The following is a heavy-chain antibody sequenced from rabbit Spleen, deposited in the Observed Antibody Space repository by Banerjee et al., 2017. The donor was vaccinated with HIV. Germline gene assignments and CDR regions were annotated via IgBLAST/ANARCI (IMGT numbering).Heavy chain of an antibody. CDR1: GFSFSSNYY. Sequence: QSLEESGGDLVKPGASLTLTCTTSGFSFSSNYYMCWVRQAPGKGLEWIACIATGGSGFTYYASWAKGRFTCSKASSTTVTLQMTSLTAADTATYFCARDTGTSFSTYGMDLWGQGTLVTVS. CDR3: ARDTGTSFSTYGMDL. J-gene: IGHJ6*01. D-gene: IGHD8-1*01. CDR2: IATGGSGFT. V-gene: IGHV1S40*01.